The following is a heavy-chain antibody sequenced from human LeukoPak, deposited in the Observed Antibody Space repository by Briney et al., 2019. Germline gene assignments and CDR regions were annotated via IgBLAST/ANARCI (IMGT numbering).Heavy chain of an antibody. Sequence: GASVKVSCKASGYTFTSYDINWVRQATGQGLEWMGWMNPNSGNTGYAQKFQGRVTMTRNTSISTAYMELSSLRSEDTAVYYCARGPSRVGARFPRYNWFDPWGQGTLVTVSS. CDR3: ARGPSRVGARFPRYNWFDP. CDR2: MNPNSGNT. CDR1: GYTFTSYD. D-gene: IGHD3-10*01. V-gene: IGHV1-8*01. J-gene: IGHJ5*02.